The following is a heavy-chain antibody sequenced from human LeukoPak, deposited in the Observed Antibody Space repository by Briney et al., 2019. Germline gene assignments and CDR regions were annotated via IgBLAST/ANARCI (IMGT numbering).Heavy chain of an antibody. J-gene: IGHJ4*02. V-gene: IGHV1-18*01. CDR2: ISAYNGNT. CDR3: ARDRTIFGRGQLWPHY. Sequence: ASVKVSCKASGYTFTTYGIIWVRQAPGQGLEWMGWISAYNGNTKYAQKFQGRVTMTTDTSTSTAYMELRSLRSDDTAVCYCARDRTIFGRGQLWPHYWGQGTLVTVSS. D-gene: IGHD3-3*01. CDR1: GYTFTTYG.